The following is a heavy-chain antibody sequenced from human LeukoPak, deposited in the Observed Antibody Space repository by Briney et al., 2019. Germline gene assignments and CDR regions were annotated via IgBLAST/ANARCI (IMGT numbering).Heavy chain of an antibody. V-gene: IGHV3-74*01. CDR2: INSDGSIT. CDR3: TRDAVDTANAV. CDR1: GVTFTTYW. Sequence: GGSLRLSCAASGVTFTTYWMHWVRQAPGKGLVWVSHINSDGSITSYADSVKGRFTISRDNAKNTLYLQMNSLRAEDTAVYYCTRDAVDTANAVWGQGTTVTVSS. J-gene: IGHJ6*02. D-gene: IGHD5-18*01.